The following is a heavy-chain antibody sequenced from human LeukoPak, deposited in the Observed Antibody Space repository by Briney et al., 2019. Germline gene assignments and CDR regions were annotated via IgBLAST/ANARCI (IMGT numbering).Heavy chain of an antibody. Sequence: ASVKVSCKASGYTFTSYGISWVRRAPGQGREWMGWISAYNGNTNYAQKLQGRVTMTTDTSTSTAYMELRSLRSDDTAVYYCASSSRNWFDHWGQGTLVTVSS. D-gene: IGHD6-13*01. J-gene: IGHJ5*02. CDR1: GYTFTSYG. V-gene: IGHV1-18*01. CDR3: ASSSRNWFDH. CDR2: ISAYNGNT.